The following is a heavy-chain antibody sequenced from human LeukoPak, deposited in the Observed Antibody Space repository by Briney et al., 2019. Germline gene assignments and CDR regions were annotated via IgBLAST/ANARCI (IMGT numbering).Heavy chain of an antibody. D-gene: IGHD2-15*01. V-gene: IGHV3-74*01. CDR3: ARSLGYSSGG. CDR1: GFPFRSHW. J-gene: IGHJ4*02. CDR2: ISTDGTTT. Sequence: GGSLRLSCAASGFPFRSHWMHWVRQVPGKGLVWVSHISTDGTTTNYADSVKGRFTISRDNAKDTLYLQLNSLRAEDTAIYYWARSLGYSSGGWGQGTLVTVSS.